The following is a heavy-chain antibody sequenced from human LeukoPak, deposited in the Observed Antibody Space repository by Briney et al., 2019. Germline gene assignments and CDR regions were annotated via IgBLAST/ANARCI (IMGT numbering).Heavy chain of an antibody. CDR2: ISGSGGST. CDR3: AKDDFIGQQLVRLRFAFDI. D-gene: IGHD6-13*01. V-gene: IGHV3-23*01. CDR1: GFTFSSYA. Sequence: GGSLRLSCAASGFTFSSYAMSWVRQAPGKGLEWVSAISGSGGSTYYADSVKGRFTISRDNSKNTLYLQTNSLRAEDTAVYYCAKDDFIGQQLVRLRFAFDIWGQGTMVTVSS. J-gene: IGHJ3*02.